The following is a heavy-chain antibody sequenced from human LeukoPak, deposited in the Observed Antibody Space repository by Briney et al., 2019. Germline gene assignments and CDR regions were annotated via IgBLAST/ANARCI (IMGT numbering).Heavy chain of an antibody. Sequence: GGSLRLSCAASGFTFSSYSMNWVRQAPGKGLEWVSSISSSSSYIYYADSVKGRSTISRDNAKNSLYLQMNSLRAEDTAVYYCARGARGYSYGGYYYGMDVWGKGTTVTVSS. CDR1: GFTFSSYS. CDR2: ISSSSSYI. J-gene: IGHJ6*04. V-gene: IGHV3-21*01. CDR3: ARGARGYSYGGYYYGMDV. D-gene: IGHD5-18*01.